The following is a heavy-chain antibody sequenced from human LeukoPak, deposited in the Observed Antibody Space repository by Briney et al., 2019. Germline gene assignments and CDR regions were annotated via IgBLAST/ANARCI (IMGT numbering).Heavy chain of an antibody. CDR1: GGSFSGYY. D-gene: IGHD3-3*01. CDR3: ARLLYDFRSGSPSSRYFDY. CDR2: IDHSGGT. Sequence: PSETLSLTCAVYGGSFSGYYWSWIRQPPGKGLEWIGEIDHSGGTNYNPSLKSRVIISLDASKTQLSLKLSSVTAADTAVYYCARLLYDFRSGSPSSRYFDYWGQGTLVTVSS. J-gene: IGHJ4*02. V-gene: IGHV4-34*01.